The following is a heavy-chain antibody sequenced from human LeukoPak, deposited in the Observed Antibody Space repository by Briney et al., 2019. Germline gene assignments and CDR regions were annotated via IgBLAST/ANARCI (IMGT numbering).Heavy chain of an antibody. CDR2: IIVSGSRT. CDR1: GPTFTIYA. V-gene: IGHV3-23*01. D-gene: IGHD4-17*01. J-gene: IGHJ3*02. Sequence: GESLRLSCATSGPTFTIYAKPRDHHAIRYRQEPVSSIIVSGSRTYYADSVKGRFTISRDNSKNTLYLQMNSLRAEDTALYYCSKDPNGDYIGAFDMWGPGTLVTVSS. CDR3: SKDPNGDYIGAFDM.